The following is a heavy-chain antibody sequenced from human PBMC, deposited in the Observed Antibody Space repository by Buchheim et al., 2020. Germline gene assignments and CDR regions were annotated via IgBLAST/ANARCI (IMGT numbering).Heavy chain of an antibody. CDR1: GFTFSSYA. Sequence: QVQLVESGGGVVQPGRSLRLSCAASGFTFSSYAMHWVRQAPGKGLEWVAVISYDGSNKYYADSVKGRFTISRDNSKKTPYLQMNSLRAEDTAVYYCARDWRDSSGYYINLMGYWGQGTL. D-gene: IGHD3-22*01. CDR3: ARDWRDSSGYYINLMGY. J-gene: IGHJ4*02. CDR2: ISYDGSNK. V-gene: IGHV3-30-3*01.